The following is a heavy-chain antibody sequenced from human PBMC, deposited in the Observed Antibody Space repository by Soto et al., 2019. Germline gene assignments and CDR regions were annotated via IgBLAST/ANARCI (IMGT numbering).Heavy chain of an antibody. Sequence: QVTLKESGPVLVKPTETLTLTCTVSGFSLSNARMSVSWIRQPPGKALEWRAHIFSNDAKSYSASLKNRLTISKDTSKSQVVLTMTKMDPVDTATYYCARIRGWGWLGPNDYWGQGTLVTVSS. CDR1: GFSLSNARMS. J-gene: IGHJ4*02. CDR3: ARIRGWGWLGPNDY. CDR2: IFSNDAK. V-gene: IGHV2-26*01. D-gene: IGHD3-10*01.